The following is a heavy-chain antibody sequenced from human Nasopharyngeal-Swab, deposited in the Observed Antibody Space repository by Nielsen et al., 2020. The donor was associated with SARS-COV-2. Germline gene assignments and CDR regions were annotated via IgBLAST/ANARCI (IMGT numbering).Heavy chain of an antibody. CDR1: GYTLTELS. V-gene: IGHV1-24*01. J-gene: IGHJ4*02. D-gene: IGHD6-19*01. Sequence: ASVKVSCKVSGYTLTELSMNWVRQAPGKGLEWMGGFDPEDGETIYAQKFQGRVTMTEDTSTDTAYMELSSLRSEDTAVYYCATFPAVYSSGWYPFDYWGQGTLVTVSS. CDR3: ATFPAVYSSGWYPFDY. CDR2: FDPEDGET.